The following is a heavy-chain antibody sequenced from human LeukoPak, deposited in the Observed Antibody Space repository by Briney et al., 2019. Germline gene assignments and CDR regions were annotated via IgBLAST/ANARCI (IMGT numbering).Heavy chain of an antibody. Sequence: PGGSLRLSCAASGFTLSCHYMTWVRQAPGKGLGWVASIKQDGTENYYVDSVKGRFTISRDNAKNSLYLQMTSLRDEETAVYYCARLTYHDSSVYRPIDYWGLGTLVTVSS. CDR3: ARLTYHDSSVYRPIDY. D-gene: IGHD3-22*01. V-gene: IGHV3-7*01. J-gene: IGHJ4*02. CDR2: IKQDGTEN. CDR1: GFTLSCHY.